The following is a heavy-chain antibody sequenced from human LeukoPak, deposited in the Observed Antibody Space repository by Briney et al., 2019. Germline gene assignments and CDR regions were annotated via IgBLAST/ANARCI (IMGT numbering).Heavy chain of an antibody. J-gene: IGHJ4*02. Sequence: GGSLRLSCAASGFTFSSYGMHWVRQAPGKGLEWVAVISYDGSNKYHADSVKGRFTISRDNSKNTLYLQMNSLRAEDTAVYYCAKDRSGSPFDYWGQGTLVTVSS. D-gene: IGHD1-26*01. CDR3: AKDRSGSPFDY. CDR2: ISYDGSNK. CDR1: GFTFSSYG. V-gene: IGHV3-30*18.